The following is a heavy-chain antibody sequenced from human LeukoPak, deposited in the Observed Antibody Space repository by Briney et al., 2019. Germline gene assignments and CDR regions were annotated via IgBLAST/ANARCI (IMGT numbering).Heavy chain of an antibody. Sequence: GGSLRLSCAASGFTFSSYGMHWVRQAPGKGLEWVAVIWYDGSSKYYADSVKGRFTISRDNSKNTLYLQMNSLRAEDTAVYYCARGDYYGSGSQGYWGQGTLVTVSS. CDR1: GFTFSSYG. CDR2: IWYDGSSK. CDR3: ARGDYYGSGSQGY. J-gene: IGHJ4*02. D-gene: IGHD3-10*01. V-gene: IGHV3-33*01.